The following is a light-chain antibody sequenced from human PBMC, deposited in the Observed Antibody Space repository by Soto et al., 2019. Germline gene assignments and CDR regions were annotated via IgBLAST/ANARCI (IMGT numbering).Light chain of an antibody. Sequence: QSALTQPPSVSGSPGQSVTISCTGTSSDVGSYNRVSWYQQPPGTAPKVMIYDVSNRPSGVPDRFSGSKSGNTASLTISGLQAGDESDYYCSSYTSSSTYVFGTGTKVTVL. J-gene: IGLJ1*01. CDR1: SSDVGSYNR. CDR3: SSYTSSSTYV. V-gene: IGLV2-18*02. CDR2: DVS.